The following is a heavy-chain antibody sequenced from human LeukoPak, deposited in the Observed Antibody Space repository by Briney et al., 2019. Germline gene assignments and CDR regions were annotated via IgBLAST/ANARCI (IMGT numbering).Heavy chain of an antibody. Sequence: GGSLRLSCAASGFTFSDYYMSWIRQAPGKGLEWVSYISSSGSTIYYADSVKGRFTISRDNAKNSLYLQMNSLRAEDTAVYYCGRVFRGALNWFDPWGQGTLVTVSS. V-gene: IGHV3-11*04. CDR3: GRVFRGALNWFDP. CDR1: GFTFSDYY. CDR2: ISSSGSTI. D-gene: IGHD3-10*01. J-gene: IGHJ5*02.